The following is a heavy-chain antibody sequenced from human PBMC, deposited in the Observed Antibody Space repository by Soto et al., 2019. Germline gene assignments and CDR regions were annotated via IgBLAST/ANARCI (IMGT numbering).Heavy chain of an antibody. V-gene: IGHV4-34*01. CDR3: ARGNKMNWNDVRGYYYGMDV. D-gene: IGHD1-1*01. Sequence: QVQLQQWGAGLLKPSETLSLTCAVYGGSFSGYYWSWIRQPPGKGLEWIGEINHSGSTNYNPSLKSRVTISVDTSKNQFSLKLSSVTAADTAVYYCARGNKMNWNDVRGYYYGMDVWGQGTTVTVSS. J-gene: IGHJ6*02. CDR1: GGSFSGYY. CDR2: INHSGST.